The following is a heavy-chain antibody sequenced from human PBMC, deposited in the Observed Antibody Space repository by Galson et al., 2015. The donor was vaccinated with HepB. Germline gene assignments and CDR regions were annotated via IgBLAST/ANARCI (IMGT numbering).Heavy chain of an antibody. J-gene: IGHJ4*02. CDR1: GFTFSSYA. CDR3: ASDSSYGESPAYYFDY. CDR2: ISYDGSNK. V-gene: IGHV3-30-3*01. Sequence: SLRLSCAASGFTFSSYAMHWVRQAPGKGLEWVAVISYDGSNKYYADSVKGRFTISRDKSKNTLHLQMNSLRTEDTAVYYCASDSSYGESPAYYFDYWGQGTLVTVSS. D-gene: IGHD5-18*01.